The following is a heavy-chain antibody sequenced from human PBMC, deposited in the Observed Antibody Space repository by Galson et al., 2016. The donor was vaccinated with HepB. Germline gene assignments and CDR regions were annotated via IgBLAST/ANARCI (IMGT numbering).Heavy chain of an antibody. CDR2: IFSGDAT. CDR1: RFSVSGKY. V-gene: IGHV3-53*01. J-gene: IGHJ3*02. D-gene: IGHD3-22*01. Sequence: SLRLSCAASRFSVSGKYMSWARQAPGKGLEWVSAIFSGDATYYRDSVKGRFTISRDTSKNTLYLQMKNLRAEDTAIYYCEGYSDPFDIWGQGTMVTVSS. CDR3: EGYSDPFDI.